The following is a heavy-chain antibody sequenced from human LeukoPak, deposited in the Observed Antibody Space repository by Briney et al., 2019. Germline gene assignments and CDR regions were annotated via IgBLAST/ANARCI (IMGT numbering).Heavy chain of an antibody. Sequence: GESLKISCKGSGYSFTSYWIGWVRQMPGKGLEWMGIIYPGDSDTRYSPSFQGQVTISADKSISTAYLQWSSLKASDTATYYCARTVVPAAMDYYYYMDVWGKGTTVTVSS. CDR3: ARTVVPAAMDYYYYMDV. D-gene: IGHD2-2*01. J-gene: IGHJ6*03. CDR2: IYPGDSDT. V-gene: IGHV5-51*01. CDR1: GYSFTSYW.